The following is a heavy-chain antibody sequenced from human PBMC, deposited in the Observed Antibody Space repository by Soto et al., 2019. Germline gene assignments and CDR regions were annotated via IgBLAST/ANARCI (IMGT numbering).Heavy chain of an antibody. V-gene: IGHV3-23*01. J-gene: IGHJ4*02. D-gene: IGHD3-22*01. CDR2: ISGSGGST. CDR3: AKDVPYYYDSSGYFGDYFDY. Sequence: VQLLESGGGLVQPGGSLRLSCAASGFTFSSYAMSWVRQAPGKGLEWVSAISGSGGSTYYADSVKGRFTISRDNSKNTLYLQMNSLRAEDTAVYYCAKDVPYYYDSSGYFGDYFDYWGQGTLVTVSS. CDR1: GFTFSSYA.